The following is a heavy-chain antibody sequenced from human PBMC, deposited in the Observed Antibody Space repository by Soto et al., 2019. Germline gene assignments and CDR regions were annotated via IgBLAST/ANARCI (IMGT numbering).Heavy chain of an antibody. D-gene: IGHD4-17*01. J-gene: IGHJ4*02. CDR1: GFTFSNYW. V-gene: IGHV3-7*01. CDR2: IKQDGSEK. CDR3: ASRPPSATYYCVFDF. Sequence: EVQLVESGGGLVQPGGSLRISCAASGFTFSNYWMTWVRQAPGKGPEWVANIKQDGSEKYYVDSVKGRFTISRDNAKNSLFLQMNSLAAEDTAVYYCASRPPSATYYCVFDFWGQGTLVTVSS.